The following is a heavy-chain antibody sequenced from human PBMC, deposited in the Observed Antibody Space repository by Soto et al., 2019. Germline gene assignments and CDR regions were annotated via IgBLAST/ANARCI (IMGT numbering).Heavy chain of an antibody. J-gene: IGHJ5*02. V-gene: IGHV1-18*04. CDR1: GYTFTSYG. Sequence: ASVKVSCKASGYTFTSYGISWVRQAPGQGLEWMGWISAYNGNTNYAQKLQGRVTMTTDTSTSTAYMELRSLRSDDTAVYYCARRYSSSSSDWFDPWGQGTLVTVSS. D-gene: IGHD6-6*01. CDR2: ISAYNGNT. CDR3: ARRYSSSSSDWFDP.